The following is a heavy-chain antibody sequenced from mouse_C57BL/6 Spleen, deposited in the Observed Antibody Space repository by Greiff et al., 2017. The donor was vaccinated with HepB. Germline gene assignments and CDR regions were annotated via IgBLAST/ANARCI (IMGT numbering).Heavy chain of an antibody. CDR3: ARYYYGHAMDY. Sequence: QVQLQQSGAELVMPGASVKLSCKASGYTFTSYWMHWVKQRPGQGLEWIGEIDPSDSYTNYNQKFKGKSTLTVDKSSSTAYMQLSSLTSEDSAVYYCARYYYGHAMDYWGQGTSVTVSS. J-gene: IGHJ4*01. CDR1: GYTFTSYW. CDR2: IDPSDSYT. D-gene: IGHD1-1*01. V-gene: IGHV1-69*01.